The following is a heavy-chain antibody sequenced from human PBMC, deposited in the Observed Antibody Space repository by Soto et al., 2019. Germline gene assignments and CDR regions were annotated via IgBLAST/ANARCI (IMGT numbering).Heavy chain of an antibody. Sequence: QVQLVQSGAEVKKPGASVKVSCKASGYTFTSYYMHWVRQAPGQGLEWMGIINPSGGSTSYAQKFQRRVTMTRDTSTSTVYMELSSLRSEDTAVYYCARDRDCSSTSCHRYYYYYYMDVWGKGTTVTVSS. CDR1: GYTFTSYY. J-gene: IGHJ6*03. CDR2: INPSGGST. D-gene: IGHD2-2*02. CDR3: ARDRDCSSTSCHRYYYYYYMDV. V-gene: IGHV1-46*03.